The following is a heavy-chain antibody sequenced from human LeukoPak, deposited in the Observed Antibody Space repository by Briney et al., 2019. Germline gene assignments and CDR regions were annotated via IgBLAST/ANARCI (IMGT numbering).Heavy chain of an antibody. V-gene: IGHV4-4*07. CDR3: ARGISGTTGWPIKYYFDF. CDR1: GXSITYYY. J-gene: IGHJ4*02. Sequence: PSETLSLTCTVSGXSITYYYWNWIRQPAGKALEWIGRIYTSGSTDYKPSLKSRVTMSLDTSKNQLSLELSSVTAADTAVYYCARGISGTTGWPIKYYFDFWGQGTPVTVSS. CDR2: IYTSGST. D-gene: IGHD1-7*01.